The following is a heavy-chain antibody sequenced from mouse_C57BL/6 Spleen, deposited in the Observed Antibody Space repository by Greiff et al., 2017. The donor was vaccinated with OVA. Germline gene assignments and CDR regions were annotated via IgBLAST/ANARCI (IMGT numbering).Heavy chain of an antibody. CDR3: ARHYYGSSPFAY. Sequence: EVHLVESGGGLVQPGGSLSLSCAASGFTFTDYYMSWVRQPPGKALEWLGFIRNKANGYTTEYSASVKGRFTISRDNSHSILYLQMNALRAEDSATYYCARHYYGSSPFAYWGQGTLATVSA. D-gene: IGHD1-1*01. CDR2: IRNKANGYTT. CDR1: GFTFTDYY. J-gene: IGHJ3*01. V-gene: IGHV7-3*01.